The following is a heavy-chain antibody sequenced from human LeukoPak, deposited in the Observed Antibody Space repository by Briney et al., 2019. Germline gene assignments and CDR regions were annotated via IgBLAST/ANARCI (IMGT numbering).Heavy chain of an antibody. CDR3: ASRGVVAALNTAGWFDP. Sequence: SQTLSLTCTVSGGSIGSGDYYWSWIRQPPGKGLEWIGYIYYSGSTYYNPSLKSRVTISVDTSKNQFSLKLSSVTAADTAVYYCASRGVVAALNTAGWFDPWGQGTLVTVSS. CDR2: IYYSGST. D-gene: IGHD2-15*01. CDR1: GGSIGSGDYY. J-gene: IGHJ5*02. V-gene: IGHV4-30-4*08.